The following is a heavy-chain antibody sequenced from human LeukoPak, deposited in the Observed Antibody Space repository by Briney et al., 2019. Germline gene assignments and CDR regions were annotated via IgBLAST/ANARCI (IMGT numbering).Heavy chain of an antibody. V-gene: IGHV1-18*01. J-gene: IGHJ6*03. CDR2: ISAYNGNT. CDR1: GYTFTSYG. D-gene: IGHD2-15*01. CDR3: ARVGYCSGGSCYLRIYYYYYMDV. Sequence: GASVKVSCKASGYTFTSYGISWVRQAPGQGLEWMGWISAYNGNTNYAQKLQGRVTMTTDTSTSTAYMEPRSLRSDDTAVYYCARVGYCSGGSCYLRIYYYYYMDVWGKGTTVTISS.